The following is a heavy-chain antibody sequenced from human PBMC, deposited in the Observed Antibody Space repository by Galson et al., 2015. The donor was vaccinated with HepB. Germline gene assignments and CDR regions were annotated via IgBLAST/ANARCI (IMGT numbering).Heavy chain of an antibody. CDR3: ARHGDGLEVLLWFGEMAFDY. CDR1: GGSITSSNYY. CDR2: FYYSGST. D-gene: IGHD3-10*01. Sequence: SETLSLTCTVSGGSITSSNYYWGWIRQPPGKGLEWIGSFYYSGSTYYNPSLKSRVAISVDTSNNQFSLRLSSVTAADTAVYYCARHGDGLEVLLWFGEMAFDYWGQGTLVTVSS. V-gene: IGHV4-39*01. J-gene: IGHJ4*02.